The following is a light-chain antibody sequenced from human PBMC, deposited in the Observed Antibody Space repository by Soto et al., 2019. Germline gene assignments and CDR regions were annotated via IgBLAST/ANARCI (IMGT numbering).Light chain of an antibody. CDR3: QSYDSSLRGVI. CDR2: GNN. J-gene: IGLJ2*01. V-gene: IGLV1-40*01. CDR1: NSNIGADYD. Sequence: QSVLTQSPSVSGAPGQRVTISCTGSNSNIGADYDVHWYQQFPGTAPKLLIYGNNNRPSGVPDRFAGSRSGTSASLAITGLQAEDEADYYCQSYDSSLRGVIFGGGTKLTVL.